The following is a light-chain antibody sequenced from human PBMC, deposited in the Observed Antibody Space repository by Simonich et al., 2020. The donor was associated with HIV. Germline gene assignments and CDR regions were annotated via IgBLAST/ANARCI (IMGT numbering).Light chain of an antibody. J-gene: IGKJ4*01. CDR2: AAA. CDR1: QSVTNN. Sequence: ELVMTQSPATLSVSPGDSPTLPCRANQSVTNNLAWYQQKPGPAPRLLIYAAATRDTGIPARFSGSASGTEFTLTISSTQSEDFAVYYCQQYNNWPPLTFGGGTKVEIK. V-gene: IGKV3-15*01. CDR3: QQYNNWPPLT.